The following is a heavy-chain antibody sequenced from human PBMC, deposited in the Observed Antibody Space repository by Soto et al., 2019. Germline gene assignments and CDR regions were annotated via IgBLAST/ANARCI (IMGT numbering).Heavy chain of an antibody. V-gene: IGHV3-23*04. D-gene: IGHD2-21*01. J-gene: IGHJ4*02. Sequence: EVHLVQSGGGLVHPGESLSLSCEASGFTFNDNAMHWVGQTPGKGLEWVAAISNRGSSAYYADSVRGRFTISRDKSTKTLSLHMHTLRVEDTAVYFCAKAFCDAATCFPCESWGQGTPVAVSP. CDR1: GFTFNDNA. CDR2: ISNRGSSA. CDR3: AKAFCDAATCFPCES.